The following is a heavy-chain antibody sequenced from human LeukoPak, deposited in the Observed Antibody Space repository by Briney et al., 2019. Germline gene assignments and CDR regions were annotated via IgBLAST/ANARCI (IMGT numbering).Heavy chain of an antibody. CDR2: IYPGDSDT. D-gene: IGHD3-3*01. J-gene: IGHJ5*02. Sequence: GESLKISCKGSGYSFTSYWIGWVRQMPGKGLEWMGIIYPGDSDTRYSPSLQGQVTISADKSISTAYLQWSSLKASDTAMYYCARDKSGSGYYAPGWFDPWGQGTLVTVSS. CDR3: ARDKSGSGYYAPGWFDP. V-gene: IGHV5-51*01. CDR1: GYSFTSYW.